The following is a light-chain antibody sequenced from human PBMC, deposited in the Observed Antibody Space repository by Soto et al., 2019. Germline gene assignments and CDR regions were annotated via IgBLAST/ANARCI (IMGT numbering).Light chain of an antibody. CDR1: SSDVGGYKL. CDR3: YSYAGNSIYV. CDR2: EVT. Sequence: QSVLTQPASVSGSTGQSITISCSGTSSDVGGYKLVSWFQQHPGKVPKLMISEVTQRPSGVSDRFSGSKSGNTASLTISGLQAEDEADYYCYSYAGNSIYVFGTGTKLNVL. J-gene: IGLJ1*01. V-gene: IGLV2-23*02.